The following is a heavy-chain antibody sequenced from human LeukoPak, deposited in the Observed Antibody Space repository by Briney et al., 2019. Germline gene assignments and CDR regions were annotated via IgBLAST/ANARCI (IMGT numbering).Heavy chain of an antibody. CDR3: AKSLSRIVVVPAALDY. CDR2: IRYDGSNK. V-gene: IGHV3-30*02. D-gene: IGHD2-2*01. CDR1: GFTFSSYG. Sequence: GGSLRLSCAASGFTFSSYGMHWVRQAPGKGLEWVAFIRYDGSNKYYADSVKGRFTISRDNSKNTLYLQMNSLRAEDTVVYYCAKSLSRIVVVPAALDYWGQGTLVTVSS. J-gene: IGHJ4*02.